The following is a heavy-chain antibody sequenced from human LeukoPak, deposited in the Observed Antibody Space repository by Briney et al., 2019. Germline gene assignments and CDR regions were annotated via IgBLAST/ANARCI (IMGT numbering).Heavy chain of an antibody. CDR1: GYSFTSYW. CDR3: GGGYCSSTSCPRDAFDI. Sequence: PGESLKISCKGSGYSFTSYWIGWVRQMPGKGLEWMVIIYPGDSDTRYSPSFQGQVTISADKSISTAYLQWSSLKASDTAMYYCGGGYCSSTSCPRDAFDIWGQGTMVTVSS. CDR2: IYPGDSDT. V-gene: IGHV5-51*01. D-gene: IGHD2-2*01. J-gene: IGHJ3*02.